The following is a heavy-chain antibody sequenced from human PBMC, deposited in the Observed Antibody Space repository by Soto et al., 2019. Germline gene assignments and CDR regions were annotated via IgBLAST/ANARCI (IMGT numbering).Heavy chain of an antibody. J-gene: IGHJ4*02. CDR1: GFNFSNAW. V-gene: IGHV3-15*05. Sequence: RGSLRLSCAASGFNFSNAWMSWVRQAPGKGLEWVGRIKSNADAGTTDYAPPVRGRFIISRDDSRERMYLQLNDLRFEDSALYYCTTIPAYSGYNDNDYWGQGTLVTVSS. D-gene: IGHD5-12*01. CDR2: IKSNADAGTT. CDR3: TTIPAYSGYNDNDY.